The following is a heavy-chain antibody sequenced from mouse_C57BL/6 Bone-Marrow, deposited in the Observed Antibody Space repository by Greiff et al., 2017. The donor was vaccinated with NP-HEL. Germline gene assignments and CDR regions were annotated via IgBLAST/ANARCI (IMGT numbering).Heavy chain of an antibody. CDR2: INPNNGGT. CDR1: GYTFTDYY. D-gene: IGHD1-1*01. CDR3: AYYYGTWFAY. Sequence: EVQLQQSGPELVKPGASVKISCKASGYTFTDYYMNWVTQSHGKSLEWIGDINPNNGGTSYNQKFKGKATLTVDKSSSTAYMELRSLTSEDSAVDYWAYYYGTWFAYWGQGTLVTVSA. J-gene: IGHJ3*01. V-gene: IGHV1-26*01.